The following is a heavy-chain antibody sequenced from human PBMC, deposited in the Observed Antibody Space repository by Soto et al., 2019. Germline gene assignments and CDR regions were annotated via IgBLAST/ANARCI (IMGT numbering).Heavy chain of an antibody. CDR1: GGTFSSYA. Sequence: SVKVSCKASGGTFSSYAISWVRQAPGQGLEWMGGIIPTFGTANYAQKFQGRVTITADESTSTAYMELSSLRAEDTAVYYCARVVHYYGSGSYYGPYFDYWGQGTLVTSPQ. CDR3: ARVVHYYGSGSYYGPYFDY. D-gene: IGHD3-10*01. J-gene: IGHJ4*02. CDR2: IIPTFGTA. V-gene: IGHV1-69*13.